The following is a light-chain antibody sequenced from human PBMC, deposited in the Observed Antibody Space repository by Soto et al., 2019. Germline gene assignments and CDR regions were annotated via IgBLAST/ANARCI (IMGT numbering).Light chain of an antibody. V-gene: IGLV2-14*01. Sequence: QSVLTQPASVSGSPGQSITISCTGTSSDVGGYNYVSCYQLHPGKAPKLILYEVTNRPSGVSDRFSGSKSGNTASLTISGLQAEDEADYYCSSYTSSTAYVFGTGTKVTVL. CDR2: EVT. J-gene: IGLJ1*01. CDR1: SSDVGGYNY. CDR3: SSYTSSTAYV.